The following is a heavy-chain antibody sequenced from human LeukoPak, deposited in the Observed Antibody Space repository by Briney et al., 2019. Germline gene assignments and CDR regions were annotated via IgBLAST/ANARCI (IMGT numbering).Heavy chain of an antibody. CDR1: GFTFSSYE. J-gene: IGHJ4*02. CDR2: ISSSGSTI. D-gene: IGHD4-17*01. CDR3: ARWTTVTTLWYFDY. Sequence: GGSLRLSCAASGFTFSSYEMNWVRQAPGKGLEWVSYISSSGSTIYYADSVKGRFTISRDNPKNSLYLQMNSLRAEDTAVYYCARWTTVTTLWYFDYWGQGTLVTVSS. V-gene: IGHV3-48*03.